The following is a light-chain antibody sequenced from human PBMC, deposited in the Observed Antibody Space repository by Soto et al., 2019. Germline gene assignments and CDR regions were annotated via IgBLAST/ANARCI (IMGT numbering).Light chain of an antibody. J-gene: IGKJ2*01. CDR3: QQCAHSPRT. V-gene: IGKV3-20*01. CDR2: GAS. Sequence: EIVLTQSPGTLSLSPGERGTLSCRASQSVTNDYLAWYQQRPGQAPRLLIYGASNRATGVPDRFSGSGSGTEFTLTISRLEPEDFAVYYCQQCAHSPRTFGQGTRLEIK. CDR1: QSVTNDY.